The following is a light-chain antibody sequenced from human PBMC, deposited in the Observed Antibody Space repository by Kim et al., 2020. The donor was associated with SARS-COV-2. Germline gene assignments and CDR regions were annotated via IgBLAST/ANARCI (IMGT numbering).Light chain of an antibody. V-gene: IGKV1-39*01. Sequence: SVGDRVTITCRASQSISSYLNWYQQKPGKAPKLLIYAASSLQSGVPSRFSGSGSGTDCTLTISSLQPEDFATYYCQQSYSTPRTFGQGTKVEIK. CDR2: AAS. CDR1: QSISSY. CDR3: QQSYSTPRT. J-gene: IGKJ1*01.